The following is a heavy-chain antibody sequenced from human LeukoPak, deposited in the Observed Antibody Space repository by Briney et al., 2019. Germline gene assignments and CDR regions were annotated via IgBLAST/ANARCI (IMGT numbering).Heavy chain of an antibody. J-gene: IGHJ6*03. CDR3: ARNPARGSKPNYYYYMDV. Sequence: PGRSLRLSCAASGFTLSSYGMHWVRQAPGKGLEWVAVISYDGSNKYYADSVKGRFTISRDNSKNTLYLQMNSLRAEDTAVYYCARNPARGSKPNYYYYMDVWGKGTTVTVSS. D-gene: IGHD3-10*01. V-gene: IGHV3-30*03. CDR1: GFTLSSYG. CDR2: ISYDGSNK.